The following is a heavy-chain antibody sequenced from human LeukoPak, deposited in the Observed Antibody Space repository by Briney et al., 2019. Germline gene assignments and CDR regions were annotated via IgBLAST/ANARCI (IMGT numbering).Heavy chain of an antibody. CDR1: GGSISSYY. Sequence: SETLSLTCTVSGGSISSYYWSWIRQPAGKGLEWIGRIYTSGSTNYNPSLKSRVTMSVDTSKNQFSLKLSSVTAADTAVYYCARVSTSGYYYEVDWYFDPWGRGTLVTVSS. V-gene: IGHV4-4*07. D-gene: IGHD3-22*01. J-gene: IGHJ2*01. CDR3: ARVSTSGYYYEVDWYFDP. CDR2: IYTSGST.